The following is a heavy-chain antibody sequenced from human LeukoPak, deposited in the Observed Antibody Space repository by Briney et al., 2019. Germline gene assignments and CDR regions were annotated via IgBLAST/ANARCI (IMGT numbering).Heavy chain of an antibody. CDR1: GFTFSSYA. D-gene: IGHD3-10*01. J-gene: IGHJ6*02. CDR2: SSGSGGST. Sequence: PGGSLRLSRAASGFTFSSYAMSWVRQAPGKGLEWVSASSGSGGSTYYADSVKGRFTISRDNSKNTLYLQMNSLRAEDTAVYYCAKGVEARVLWFGELSGYYYGMDVWGQGTTVTVSS. CDR3: AKGVEARVLWFGELSGYYYGMDV. V-gene: IGHV3-23*01.